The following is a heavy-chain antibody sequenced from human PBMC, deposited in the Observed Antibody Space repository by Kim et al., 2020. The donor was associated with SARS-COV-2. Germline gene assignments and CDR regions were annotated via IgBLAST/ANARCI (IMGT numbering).Heavy chain of an antibody. CDR1: GFTFSSYW. J-gene: IGHJ6*02. CDR2: IKQDGSEK. CDR3: ARDGLWYHSNYYYYGMDV. D-gene: IGHD5-18*01. V-gene: IGHV3-7*03. Sequence: GGSLRLSCAASGFTFSSYWMSWVRQAPGKGLEWVANIKQDGSEKYYVDSVKGRFTISRDNAKNSLYLQMNSLRAEDTAVYYCARDGLWYHSNYYYYGMDVWGQGTTVTVSS.